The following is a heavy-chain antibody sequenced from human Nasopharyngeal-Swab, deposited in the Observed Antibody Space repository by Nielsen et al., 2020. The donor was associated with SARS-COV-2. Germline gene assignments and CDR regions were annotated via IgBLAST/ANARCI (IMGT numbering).Heavy chain of an antibody. J-gene: IGHJ6*02. CDR3: ARDWYSSSSDHYYYGMDV. Sequence: GGSLRLSCAASGFTFSSYGMHWVRQDPGKGLEWVAVIWYDGSNKYYADSVKGRFTISRDNSKNTLYLQMNSLRAEDTAVYYCARDWYSSSSDHYYYGMDVWGQGTTVTVSS. V-gene: IGHV3-33*01. CDR2: IWYDGSNK. D-gene: IGHD6-6*01. CDR1: GFTFSSYG.